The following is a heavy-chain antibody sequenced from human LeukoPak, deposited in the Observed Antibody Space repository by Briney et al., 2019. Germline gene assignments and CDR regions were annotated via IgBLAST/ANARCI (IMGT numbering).Heavy chain of an antibody. J-gene: IGHJ4*02. CDR1: GGSISGHY. CDR3: ARYRFGATDFDY. D-gene: IGHD3-16*01. Sequence: SETLSLTCTVSGGSISGHYWSWIRQPPGKGLEWIGYIFYSGSTNYSPSLKSRVTISVDTSNSEISLKLNSVTAADTAVYYCARYRFGATDFDYWGQGTLVTVSS. CDR2: IFYSGST. V-gene: IGHV4-59*11.